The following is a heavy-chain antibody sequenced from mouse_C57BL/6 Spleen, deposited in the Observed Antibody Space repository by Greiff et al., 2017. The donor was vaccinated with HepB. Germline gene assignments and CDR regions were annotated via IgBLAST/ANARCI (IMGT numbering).Heavy chain of an antibody. J-gene: IGHJ2*01. CDR1: GYTFTDYE. CDR3: TRNHDY. CDR2: IDPETGGT. Sequence: QVQLQQSGAELVRPGASVTLSCKASGYTFTDYEMHWVKQTPVHGLEWIGAIDPETGGTAYNQRFKGKAILTADKSSSTAYMELRSLTSEDSAVYYCTRNHDYWGQGTTLTVSS. V-gene: IGHV1-15*01.